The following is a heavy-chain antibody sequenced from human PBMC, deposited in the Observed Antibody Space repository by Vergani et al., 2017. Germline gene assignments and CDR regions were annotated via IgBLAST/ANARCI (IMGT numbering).Heavy chain of an antibody. CDR1: GYTFTSYS. V-gene: IGHV7-4-1*02. CDR2: INTNTGA. J-gene: IGHJ6*02. Sequence: QVQLVQSGSELKKPGASLKVSCKASGYTFTSYSINWVRQAPGQGLEWMGWINTNTGATYAPGFSGRFVFSWDTSVSTAYLQISGLKSEDTAVYYCARTYYYDSSGETQDYSMYGLDVWGHGTTVTVS. CDR3: ARTYYYDSSGETQDYSMYGLDV. D-gene: IGHD3-22*01.